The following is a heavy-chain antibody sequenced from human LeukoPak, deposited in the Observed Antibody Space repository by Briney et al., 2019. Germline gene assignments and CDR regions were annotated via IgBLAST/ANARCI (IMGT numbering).Heavy chain of an antibody. CDR2: TKNKANSYTT. Sequence: PGGSLRLSCAASGFTFSDHYMDWVRQAPGKGLEWVGRTKNKANSYTTEYAASVKGRFTISRDDSKNSLYLQMNSLETEDTAVYYCARVVGAAMNGLDYWGQGTLVTVSS. V-gene: IGHV3-72*01. D-gene: IGHD1-26*01. J-gene: IGHJ4*02. CDR1: GFTFSDHY. CDR3: ARVVGAAMNGLDY.